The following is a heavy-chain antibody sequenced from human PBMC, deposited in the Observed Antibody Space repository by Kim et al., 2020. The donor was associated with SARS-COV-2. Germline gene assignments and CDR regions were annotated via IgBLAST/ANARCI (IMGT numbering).Heavy chain of an antibody. Sequence: SETLSLTCTVSGGSISTHSYYRGWIRQPPGKGLEWIGSIYFSGSTYYNPSLKSRVTISVDTSKNQFSLKLTSVTAADTAVYFCARDPSTFYYDSSGYSTFDHWGQGTLVTVSS. D-gene: IGHD3-22*01. CDR3: ARDPSTFYYDSSGYSTFDH. CDR1: GGSISTHSYY. V-gene: IGHV4-39*02. J-gene: IGHJ4*02. CDR2: IYFSGST.